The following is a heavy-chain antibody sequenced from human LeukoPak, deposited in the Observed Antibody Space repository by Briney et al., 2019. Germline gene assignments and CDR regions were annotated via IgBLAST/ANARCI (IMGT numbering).Heavy chain of an antibody. CDR2: IKQDGSEK. CDR3: ARGGGSSWSVGDFDY. D-gene: IGHD6-13*01. V-gene: IGHV3-7*01. Sequence: PGGSLRLSCAASGCTFSSYWMSWVRQAPGEGLEWVANIKQDGSEKYYVDSVKGRFTISRDNAKNSLYLQMNSLRAEDTAVYYCARGGGSSWSVGDFDYWGQGTLVTVSS. J-gene: IGHJ4*02. CDR1: GCTFSSYW.